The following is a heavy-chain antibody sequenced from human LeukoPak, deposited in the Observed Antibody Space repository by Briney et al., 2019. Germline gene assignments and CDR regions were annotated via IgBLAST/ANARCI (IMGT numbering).Heavy chain of an antibody. CDR1: RFPFDDYG. V-gene: IGHV3-20*04. CDR2: VSWNGAYT. Sequence: GGSLRLSCAASRFPFDDYGMSWVRLAPGKGLEWVSGVSWNGAYTEYADSVRGRFTISRDNAKKSLYLQMNSLRVDDTALYYCARRKGPYGSGTYYDSWGQGTLVGVSS. D-gene: IGHD3-10*01. J-gene: IGHJ4*02. CDR3: ARRKGPYGSGTYYDS.